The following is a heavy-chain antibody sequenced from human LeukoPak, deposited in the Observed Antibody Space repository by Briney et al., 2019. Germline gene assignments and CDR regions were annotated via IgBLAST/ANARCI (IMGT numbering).Heavy chain of an antibody. CDR3: ARGLYDFWSGYSPLPDY. D-gene: IGHD3-3*01. CDR2: INTNTGNP. J-gene: IGHJ4*02. Sequence: ASVKVFCKASGYTFTSYAMNWVRQAPGQGLEWMGWINTNTGNPTYAQGFTGRFVFSLDTSVSTAYLQISSLKAEDTAVYYCARGLYDFWSGYSPLPDYWGQGTLVTVSS. CDR1: GYTFTSYA. V-gene: IGHV7-4-1*02.